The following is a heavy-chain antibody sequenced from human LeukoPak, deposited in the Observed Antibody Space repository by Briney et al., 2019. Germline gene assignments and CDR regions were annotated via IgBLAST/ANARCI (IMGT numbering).Heavy chain of an antibody. Sequence: SETLSLTCTVSGGSINTYYWSWIRQPPGKGPEWIGYIHYSGTTNYNPSLKSRLTLSVDTSNNQFSLKLGSVTAADTAVYYCARSLGATRYNLKYYFFYGLDVWGQGTTVTVSS. J-gene: IGHJ6*02. CDR2: IHYSGTT. D-gene: IGHD1-26*01. CDR1: GGSINTYY. CDR3: ARSLGATRYNLKYYFFYGLDV. V-gene: IGHV4-59*01.